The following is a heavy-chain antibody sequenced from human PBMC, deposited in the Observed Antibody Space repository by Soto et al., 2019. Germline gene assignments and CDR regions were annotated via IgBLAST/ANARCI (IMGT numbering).Heavy chain of an antibody. CDR1: GGTFSSYA. J-gene: IGHJ4*02. Sequence: QVQLVQSGAEVKKPGSSVKVSCKASGGTFSSYAISWVRQAPGQGLEWMGGIIPIFGTANYAQKFQGRVTITGDESTSTAYMELSSLRSEDTAVDYCARSPRLYDATVMYSSSWYEGYWGQGTLVTVSS. D-gene: IGHD6-13*01. CDR3: ARSPRLYDATVMYSSSWYEGY. V-gene: IGHV1-69*01. CDR2: IIPIFGTA.